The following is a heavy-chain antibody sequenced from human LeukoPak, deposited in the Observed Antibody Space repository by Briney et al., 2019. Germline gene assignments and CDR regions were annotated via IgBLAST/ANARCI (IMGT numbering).Heavy chain of an antibody. J-gene: IGHJ4*02. CDR2: ISGSGGST. CDR1: GFTFSSYG. Sequence: GGSLRLSCAASGFTFSSYGMSWVRQAPGKGLEWVSAISGSGGSTYYADSVKGRFTISRDNSKNTLYLQMNSLRAEDTAVYYCATYVLLWFGEFTPIDYWGQGTLVTVSS. D-gene: IGHD3-10*01. V-gene: IGHV3-23*01. CDR3: ATYVLLWFGEFTPIDY.